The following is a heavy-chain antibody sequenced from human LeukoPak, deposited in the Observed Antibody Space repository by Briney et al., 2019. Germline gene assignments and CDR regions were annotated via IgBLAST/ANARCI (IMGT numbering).Heavy chain of an antibody. CDR2: IIPNSGGT. CDR1: GYTFTDYY. J-gene: IGHJ4*02. D-gene: IGHD3-22*01. CDR3: ARSSYYDSSGYYPVGDFGY. Sequence: EASVKVSCKASGYTFTDYYMHWVRQAPGQGLEWMGWIIPNSGGTNYAQKFQGRVTMTRDTSISTAYMELSRLRSDDTAVYYCARSSYYDSSGYYPVGDFGYWGQGTLVTVSS. V-gene: IGHV1-2*02.